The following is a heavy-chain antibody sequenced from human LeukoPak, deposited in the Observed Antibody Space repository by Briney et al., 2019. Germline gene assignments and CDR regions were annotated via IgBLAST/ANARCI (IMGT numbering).Heavy chain of an antibody. CDR2: IIPIFGTA. V-gene: IGHV1-69*05. CDR3: ARGKGSVEMATVLDY. J-gene: IGHJ4*02. D-gene: IGHD5-24*01. Sequence: SVKVSCKASGGTFSSYAISWVRQAPGQGLEWMGGIIPIFGTANYAQKFQGRVTITTDESTSTAYMELSSLRSEDTAVYYCARGKGSVEMATVLDYWGQGTLVTVSS. CDR1: GGTFSSYA.